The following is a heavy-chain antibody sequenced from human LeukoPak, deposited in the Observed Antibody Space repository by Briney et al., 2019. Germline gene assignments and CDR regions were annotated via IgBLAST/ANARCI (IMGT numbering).Heavy chain of an antibody. CDR3: ARGQLRLSN. CDR1: GGSFNGYY. Sequence: SETLSLTCAVYGGSFNGYYWTWIRQPPGKGLEWIGEINHSGSTDYNPSLKSRVTISVDTSKNQFSLKLNSVTAADTAVYYCARGQLRLSNWGQGSLVIVSS. CDR2: INHSGST. D-gene: IGHD6-25*01. J-gene: IGHJ4*02. V-gene: IGHV4-34*01.